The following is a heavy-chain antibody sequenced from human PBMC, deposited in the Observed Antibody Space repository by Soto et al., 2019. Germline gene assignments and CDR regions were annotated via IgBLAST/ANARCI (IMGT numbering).Heavy chain of an antibody. CDR1: GFALSNHW. J-gene: IGHJ4*02. V-gene: IGHV3-74*01. D-gene: IGHD2-21*02. Sequence: GGSLRLSCAASGFALSNHWMHWVRQAPGKGLVWVSCIKSDGSTTRYADSVKGRFTISRDNAKNTLYLQMDSLRAEDTAVYYCTRGGAEYGGYSTPFEYWGQGALVTVSS. CDR3: TRGGAEYGGYSTPFEY. CDR2: IKSDGSTT.